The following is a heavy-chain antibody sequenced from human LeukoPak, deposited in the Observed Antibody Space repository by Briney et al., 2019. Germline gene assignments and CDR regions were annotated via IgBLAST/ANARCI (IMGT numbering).Heavy chain of an antibody. CDR1: GFTFSSYG. CDR2: ISYDGSNK. V-gene: IGHV3-30*18. Sequence: GGSLRLSCAASGFTFSSYGIHWVRQAPGKGLEWVALISYDGSNKYYADSVKGRFTISRDNSKNTLYLQMNSLRAEDTAVYYCANENYYGSGSYPDYWGQGTLVTDSS. CDR3: ANENYYGSGSYPDY. J-gene: IGHJ4*02. D-gene: IGHD3-10*01.